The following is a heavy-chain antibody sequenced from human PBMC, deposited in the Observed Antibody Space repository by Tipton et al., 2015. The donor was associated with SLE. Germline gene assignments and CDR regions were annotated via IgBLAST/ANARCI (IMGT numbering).Heavy chain of an antibody. CDR3: ASTVGQWLVKAFDI. V-gene: IGHV3-48*01. J-gene: IGHJ3*02. CDR1: GFTFSSYS. Sequence: SLRLSCAASGFTFSSYSMNWVRQAPGKGLEWVSYISSSSSTIYYADSVKGRFTISRDNAKNSLYLQMNSLRAEDTAVYYCASTVGQWLVKAFDIWGQGTMVTVSS. CDR2: ISSSSSTI. D-gene: IGHD6-19*01.